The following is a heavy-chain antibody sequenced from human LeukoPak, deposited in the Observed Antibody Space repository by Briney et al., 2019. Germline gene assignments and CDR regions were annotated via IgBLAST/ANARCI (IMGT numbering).Heavy chain of an antibody. CDR3: ARDMGFGDLMGY. Sequence: GGSRRLSCAASGFSVSSIYMSWARQAPGKGLEWVAVIYSGGTTYYADSVRGRFTISRDNSKNTLYLQMNSLRVEDTALYYCARDMGFGDLMGYWGQGTLVTVSS. CDR1: GFSVSSIY. V-gene: IGHV3-53*01. J-gene: IGHJ4*02. CDR2: IYSGGTT. D-gene: IGHD3-10*01.